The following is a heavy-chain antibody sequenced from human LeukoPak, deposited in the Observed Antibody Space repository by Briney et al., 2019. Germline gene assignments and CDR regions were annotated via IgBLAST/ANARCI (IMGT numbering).Heavy chain of an antibody. CDR3: ANLGYGYYYYGMDV. V-gene: IGHV3-23*01. J-gene: IGHJ6*02. Sequence: GASLRLSCAASGFTFSSYAMSWVRQAPGKGLEWVSAIGGSGGSTYYADSVKGRFTISRDNSKNTLYLQMNSLRAEDTAVYYCANLGYGYYYYGMDVWGQGTTVTVSS. CDR1: GFTFSSYA. D-gene: IGHD7-27*01. CDR2: IGGSGGST.